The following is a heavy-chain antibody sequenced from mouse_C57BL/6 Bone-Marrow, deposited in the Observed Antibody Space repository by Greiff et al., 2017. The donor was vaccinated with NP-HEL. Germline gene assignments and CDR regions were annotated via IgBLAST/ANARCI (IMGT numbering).Heavy chain of an antibody. J-gene: IGHJ2*01. D-gene: IGHD2-4*01. CDR2: IYPGDGDT. Sequence: VQLQQSGPELVKPGASVKISCKASGYAFSSSWMNWVKQRPGKGLEWIGRIYPGDGDTNYNGKFKGKATLTADKSSSTAYMQLSSLTSEDSAVYFCARRLRRSFDYWGQGTTLTVSS. V-gene: IGHV1-82*01. CDR3: ARRLRRSFDY. CDR1: GYAFSSSW.